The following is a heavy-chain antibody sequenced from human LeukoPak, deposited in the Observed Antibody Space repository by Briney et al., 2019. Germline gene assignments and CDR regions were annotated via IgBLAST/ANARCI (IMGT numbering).Heavy chain of an antibody. J-gene: IGHJ4*02. CDR1: GGSISNSY. Sequence: PSETLSLTCTVSGGSISNSYWSWIRQPPGKGLEWIGYIYYSGSTNYNPSLKSRVTISLDTSKNQFSLKLSSVTAADTAVYYCARVLGTSPTAFDYWGQGTLVTVSS. CDR2: IYYSGST. V-gene: IGHV4-59*01. CDR3: ARVLGTSPTAFDY.